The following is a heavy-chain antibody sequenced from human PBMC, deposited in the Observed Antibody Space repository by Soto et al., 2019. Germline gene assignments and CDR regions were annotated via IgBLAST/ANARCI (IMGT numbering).Heavy chain of an antibody. J-gene: IGHJ5*01. D-gene: IGHD3-16*01. CDR1: GHTLASYD. V-gene: IGHV1-8*01. Sequence: QVQLVQSGAEVRKPGASVKVSCKASGHTLASYDINWVRQATGQGLEWMGGMTPDSGDTGYAQKFQGRVTMTWDTSIKTAYMELTSLRSDDTAVYYCARDPFYGSFDSWGQGTLVTVSS. CDR3: ARDPFYGSFDS. CDR2: MTPDSGDT.